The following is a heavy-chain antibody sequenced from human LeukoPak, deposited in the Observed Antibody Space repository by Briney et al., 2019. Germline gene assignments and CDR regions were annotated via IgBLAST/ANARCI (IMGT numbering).Heavy chain of an antibody. V-gene: IGHV3-21*01. D-gene: IGHD2-2*01. CDR2: ISSSSSYI. CDR1: GFTFSSYS. J-gene: IGHJ6*04. CDR3: ARDREVPAAIGDYYYYYGMDV. Sequence: GGSLRLSCAASGFTFSSYSMNWVRQAPGKGLEWVSSISSSSSYIYYADSVKGRFTISRDNAKNSLYLQMNSLRAEDTAVYYCARDREVPAAIGDYYYYYGMDVWGKGTTVTVSS.